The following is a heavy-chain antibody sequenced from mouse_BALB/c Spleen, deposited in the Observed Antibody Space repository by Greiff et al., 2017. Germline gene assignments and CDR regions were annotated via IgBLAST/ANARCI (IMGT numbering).Heavy chain of an antibody. V-gene: IGHV3-2*02. CDR1: GYSITSDYA. J-gene: IGHJ3*01. CDR2: ISYSGST. CDR3: ARGREGGFAY. Sequence: EVMLVESGPGLVKPSQSLSLTCTVTGYSITSDYAWNWIRQFPGNKLEWMGYISYSGSTSYNPSLKSRISITRDTSKNQFFLQLNSVTTEDTATYYCARGREGGFAYWGQGTLVTVSA.